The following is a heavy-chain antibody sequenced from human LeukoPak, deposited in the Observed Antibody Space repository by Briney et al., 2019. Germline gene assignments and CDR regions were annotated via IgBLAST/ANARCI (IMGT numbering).Heavy chain of an antibody. CDR2: ISGSGGST. D-gene: IGHD1-7*01. CDR1: GFTFSSYA. J-gene: IGHJ6*03. Sequence: GGSLRLSCAASGFTFSSYAMSWVRQAPGKGLEWVSAISGSGGSTYYADSVKGRFTISRDNSKNTLYLQTNSLRAEDTAVYYCAKDGVLQDWNYGYYYYYYMDVWGKGTTVTVSS. V-gene: IGHV3-23*01. CDR3: AKDGVLQDWNYGYYYYYYMDV.